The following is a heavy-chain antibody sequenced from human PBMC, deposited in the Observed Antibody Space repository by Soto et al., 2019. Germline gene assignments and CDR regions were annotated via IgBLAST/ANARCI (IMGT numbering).Heavy chain of an antibody. V-gene: IGHV1-18*01. J-gene: IGHJ6*02. CDR1: GYTFTSYG. CDR2: ISACNGNT. Sequence: ASVKVSCKASGYTFTSYGISWVRQAPGQGLEWMGWISACNGNTNYAQKLQGRVTMTTDTSTSTAYMELRSLRPDDTAVYFCAIYPHVFGVVTPYYYYGMDVWGQGTTVTVSS. D-gene: IGHD3-3*01. CDR3: AIYPHVFGVVTPYYYYGMDV.